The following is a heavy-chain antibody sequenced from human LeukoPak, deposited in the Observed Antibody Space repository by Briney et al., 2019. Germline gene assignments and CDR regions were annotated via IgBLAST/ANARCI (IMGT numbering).Heavy chain of an antibody. J-gene: IGHJ4*02. Sequence: SVKVSCKASGGTFSSYAISWVRQAPGQGLEWMGGIIPIFGTANYAQKFQGRVAITADESTSTAYMELSSLRSEDTAVYYCARGEVRDYYDSSGLTYYFDYWGQGTLVTVSS. CDR3: ARGEVRDYYDSSGLTYYFDY. CDR1: GGTFSSYA. V-gene: IGHV1-69*13. D-gene: IGHD3-22*01. CDR2: IIPIFGTA.